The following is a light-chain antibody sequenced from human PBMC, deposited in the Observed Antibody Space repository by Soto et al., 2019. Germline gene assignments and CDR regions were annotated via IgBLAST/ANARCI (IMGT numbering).Light chain of an antibody. CDR1: QSISSSY. Sequence: EMVLTQSPGTLSLSPGKRATLSCRASQSISSSYLAWYQQRPGQAPRLLIYGASSRATGIPDRFSGNGSGTEFTLTISSLQPDDFATYYCQHYNSYSEAFGQGTKVVIK. J-gene: IGKJ1*01. CDR2: GAS. V-gene: IGKV3-20*01. CDR3: QHYNSYSEA.